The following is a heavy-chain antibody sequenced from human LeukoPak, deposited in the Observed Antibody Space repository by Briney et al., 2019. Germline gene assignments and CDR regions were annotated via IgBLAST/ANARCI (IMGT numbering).Heavy chain of an antibody. D-gene: IGHD1-26*01. CDR2: ISYDGSNK. CDR3: ARVQKWELLPIDY. Sequence: GGSLRLSCAASGFTFDDYAMHWVRQAPGKGLEWVAVISYDGSNKYYADSVKGRFTISRDNSKNTLYLQMNSLRAEDTAVYYCARVQKWELLPIDYWGQGTLVTVSS. J-gene: IGHJ4*02. V-gene: IGHV3-30-3*01. CDR1: GFTFDDYA.